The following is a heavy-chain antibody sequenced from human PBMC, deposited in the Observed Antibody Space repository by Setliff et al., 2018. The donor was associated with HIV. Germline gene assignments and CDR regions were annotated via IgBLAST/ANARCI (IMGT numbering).Heavy chain of an antibody. CDR3: ATLNSYGDYIGESSY. V-gene: IGHV1-24*01. J-gene: IGHJ4*02. CDR2: FDPEDGET. Sequence: GASVKVSCKVSGYTLTELSMHWVRQAPGKGLEWMGGFDPEDGETIYAQKFQGRVTMTEDTSADIAYMELSSLRSEDTAVYYCATLNSYGDYIGESSYWGQGTLVTVSS. D-gene: IGHD4-17*01. CDR1: GYTLTELS.